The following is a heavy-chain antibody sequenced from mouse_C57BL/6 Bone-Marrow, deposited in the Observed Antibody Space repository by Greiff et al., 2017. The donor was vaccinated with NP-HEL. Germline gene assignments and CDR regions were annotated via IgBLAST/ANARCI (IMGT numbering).Heavy chain of an antibody. J-gene: IGHJ2*01. Sequence: EVKLMESGGGLVKPGGSLKLSCAASGFTFSDYGMHWVRQAPEKGLEWFAYISSGSSTIYYADTVKGRFSISRDNANNTLFLQMTSLRSEDTAMYYCARRYYFDYWGQGTTLTVSS. V-gene: IGHV5-17*01. CDR2: ISSGSSTI. D-gene: IGHD1-1*01. CDR1: GFTFSDYG. CDR3: ARRYYFDY.